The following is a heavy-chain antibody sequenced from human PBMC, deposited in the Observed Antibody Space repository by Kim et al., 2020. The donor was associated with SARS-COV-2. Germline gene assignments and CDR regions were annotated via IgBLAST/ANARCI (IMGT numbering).Heavy chain of an antibody. CDR2: IYSSGSA. CDR1: GGSLNSYY. V-gene: IGHV4-4*07. D-gene: IGHD6-25*01. J-gene: IGHJ4*02. Sequence: SETLSLTCTVSGGSLNSYYWTWIRQPAGKGLEWIGRIYSSGSAKYNPSLKSRVTLSVDTSKNQFSLKLSSVTAADTAVFYCAREVNSGGLEYWGQGTPVTVSS. CDR3: AREVNSGGLEY.